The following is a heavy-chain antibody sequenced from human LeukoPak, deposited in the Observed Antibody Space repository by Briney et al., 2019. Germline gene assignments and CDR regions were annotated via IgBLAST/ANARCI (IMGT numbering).Heavy chain of an antibody. V-gene: IGHV4-39*01. D-gene: IGHD2-2*01. J-gene: IGHJ6*02. Sequence: KPSETLSLTCTVSGGSISSSSYYWGWIRQPPGKGLEWIGSIYYSGSTYYNPSLKSRVTISVDTSKNQFSLKLSSVTAADTAVYYCVRSPTEYCSSTSCYARYYYYGMDVWGQGTTVTVSS. CDR2: IYYSGST. CDR3: VRSPTEYCSSTSCYARYYYYGMDV. CDR1: GGSISSSSYY.